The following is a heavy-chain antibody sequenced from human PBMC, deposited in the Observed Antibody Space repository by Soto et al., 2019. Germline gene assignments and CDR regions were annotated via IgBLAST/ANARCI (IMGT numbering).Heavy chain of an antibody. CDR2: INPILGIA. J-gene: IGHJ4*02. CDR3: ASGKYGDY. V-gene: IGHV1-69*02. CDR1: GGTFSSYT. D-gene: IGHD2-15*01. Sequence: QVQLVQSGAEVKKPGSSVKVSCKASGGTFSSYTISWVRQAPGQGLEWMGRINPILGIANYKQKVQGRVTITADKIKITAYMELSILRSEDSAVNYCASGKYGDYWGQGTLITVSS.